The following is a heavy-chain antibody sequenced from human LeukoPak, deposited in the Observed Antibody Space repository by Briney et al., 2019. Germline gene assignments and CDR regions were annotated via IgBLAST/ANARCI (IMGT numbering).Heavy chain of an antibody. CDR2: INPNSGRT. V-gene: IGHV1-2*02. CDR1: GYTFNDYY. J-gene: IGHJ6*03. CDR3: AKDRGQSEVVLYMDV. D-gene: IGHD1-14*01. Sequence: GASVKVSCMTSGYTFNDYYLHWVRQAPGQGLEWMGWINPNSGRTNYPPKFQGRVTLTTDTSISTAYMELSSLISGDTALYYCAKDRGQSEVVLYMDVWGEGTTVTVSS.